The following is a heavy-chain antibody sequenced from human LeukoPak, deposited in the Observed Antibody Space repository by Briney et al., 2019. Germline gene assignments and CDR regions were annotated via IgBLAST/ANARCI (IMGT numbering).Heavy chain of an antibody. V-gene: IGHV1-69*04. CDR1: GGTFSSYA. D-gene: IGHD6-13*01. Sequence: SSVKVSCKASGGTFSSYAISWVRQAPGQGLEWMGRIIPILGIANYAQKFQGRVTTSTAYMELSSLRSEDTAVYYCARVLGFSPGEQQLEKPVDYWGQGTLVTVSS. CDR2: IIPILGIA. CDR3: ARVLGFSPGEQQLEKPVDY. J-gene: IGHJ4*02.